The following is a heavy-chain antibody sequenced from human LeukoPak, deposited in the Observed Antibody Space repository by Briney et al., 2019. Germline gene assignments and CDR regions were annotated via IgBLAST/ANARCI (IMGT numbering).Heavy chain of an antibody. V-gene: IGHV3-9*01. CDR2: ISWNSGSI. D-gene: IGHD6-19*01. J-gene: IGHJ4*02. CDR1: GFTFDDYA. CDR3: AKEGPYNSGCPDY. Sequence: GGSLRLSCAASGFTFDDYAMHWIRQVPGKGLEWVSGISWNSGSIGYADSMKGRFTISRDNAKNSLYLQMNSLRADDTALYYCAKEGPYNSGCPDYWGQGTLVTVSS.